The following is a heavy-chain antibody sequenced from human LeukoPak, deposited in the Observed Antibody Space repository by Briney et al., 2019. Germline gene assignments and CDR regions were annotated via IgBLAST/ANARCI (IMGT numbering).Heavy chain of an antibody. CDR2: IYYSGST. Sequence: PSETLSLTCSVSGGSIRSSNYYWSWIRQPPGKGLEWIGYIYYSGSTNYNPSLKSRVTISVDTSKNQFSLKLSSVTAADTAVYYCARVSYNWNYLDYWGQGTLVTVSS. V-gene: IGHV4-61*01. CDR1: GGSIRSSNYY. CDR3: ARVSYNWNYLDY. J-gene: IGHJ4*02. D-gene: IGHD1-7*01.